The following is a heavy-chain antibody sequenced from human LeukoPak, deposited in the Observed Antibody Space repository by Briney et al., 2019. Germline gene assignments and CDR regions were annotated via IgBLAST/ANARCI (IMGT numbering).Heavy chain of an antibody. V-gene: IGHV3-9*01. CDR1: GFTFDDYA. D-gene: IGHD6-19*01. CDR3: ANDFEAVTDAFDI. J-gene: IGHJ3*02. CDR2: ISWNSGSI. Sequence: GGSLRLSCAASGFTFDDYAMHWVRQAPGKGLEWVSGISWNSGSIGYADSVKGRFTISRDNAKNSLYLQMNSLRAEDTALYYCANDFEAVTDAFDIWGQGTMVTVSS.